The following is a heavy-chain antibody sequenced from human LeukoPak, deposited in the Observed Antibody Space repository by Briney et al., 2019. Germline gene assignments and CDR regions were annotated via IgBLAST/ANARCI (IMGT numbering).Heavy chain of an antibody. CDR1: GYTFTSYG. CDR2: ISAYNGNT. J-gene: IGHJ4*02. D-gene: IGHD2-21*02. CDR3: ARDEQGTVVTPGYFDS. Sequence: ASVKVSCKASGYTFTSYGISWVRQAPGQGLEWMGWISAYNGNTNYAQKPQGRVTMTTDTSTSTACMELRSLRSDDTAVYYCARDEQGTVVTPGYFDSWGQGTLVTVSS. V-gene: IGHV1-18*01.